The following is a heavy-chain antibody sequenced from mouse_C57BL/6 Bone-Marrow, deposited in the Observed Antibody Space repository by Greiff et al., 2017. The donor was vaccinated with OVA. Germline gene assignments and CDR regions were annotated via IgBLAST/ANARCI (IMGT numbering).Heavy chain of an antibody. CDR1: GYTFTSYW. J-gene: IGHJ3*01. D-gene: IGHD1-1*01. Sequence: QVQLQQPGAELVKPGASVKMSCKASGYTFTSYWITWVKQRPGQGLEWIGDIYPGSGSTNYNEKFKSKATLTVDTSSSTAYMQLRSLTSEDSAVYYCARGGGYGSSLCFAYWGQGTLVTVSA. CDR2: IYPGSGST. CDR3: ARGGGYGSSLCFAY. V-gene: IGHV1-55*01.